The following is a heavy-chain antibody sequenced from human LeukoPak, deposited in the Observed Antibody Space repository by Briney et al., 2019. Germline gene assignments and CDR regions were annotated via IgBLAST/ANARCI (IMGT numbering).Heavy chain of an antibody. CDR2: ISYDGSNK. Sequence: PGGSLRLSCAASGFTFSSYAMHWVRQAPGKGLEWVAVISYDGSNKYYADSVKGRFTISRDNSKNTLYLQMNSLRAEDTAVYYCARDSSSWYGRFDYWGQGTLVTVSS. D-gene: IGHD6-13*01. J-gene: IGHJ4*02. V-gene: IGHV3-30-3*01. CDR3: ARDSSSWYGRFDY. CDR1: GFTFSSYA.